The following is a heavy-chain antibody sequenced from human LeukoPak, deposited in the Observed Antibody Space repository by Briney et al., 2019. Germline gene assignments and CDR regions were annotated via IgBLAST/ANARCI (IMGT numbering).Heavy chain of an antibody. CDR1: GFTVSSNY. CDR3: ARARGYCSSTSCFGGYYYGMDV. CDR2: IYSGVST. Sequence: PGGSLRLSCAASGFTVSSNYMSWVRQAPGKGLEWVSVIYSGVSTYYADSVKGRFTISRHNSKNTLYLQMNSLRAEDTAVYYCARARGYCSSTSCFGGYYYGMDVWGQGSTVTVSS. D-gene: IGHD2-2*01. J-gene: IGHJ6*02. V-gene: IGHV3-53*04.